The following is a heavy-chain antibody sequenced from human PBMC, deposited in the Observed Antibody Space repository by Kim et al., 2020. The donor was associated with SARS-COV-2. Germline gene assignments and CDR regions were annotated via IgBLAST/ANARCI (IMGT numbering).Heavy chain of an antibody. CDR2: IYYSGST. CDR1: GGSISSSSYY. V-gene: IGHV4-39*01. CDR3: AGVWYSSSSSSYYYYGMDV. J-gene: IGHJ6*02. D-gene: IGHD6-6*01. Sequence: SETLSLTCTVSGGSISSSSYYWGWIRQPPGKGLEWIGSIYYSGSTYYNPSLKSRVTISVDTSKNQFSLKLSSVTAADTAVYYCAGVWYSSSSSSYYYYGMDVWGQGTTVTVSS.